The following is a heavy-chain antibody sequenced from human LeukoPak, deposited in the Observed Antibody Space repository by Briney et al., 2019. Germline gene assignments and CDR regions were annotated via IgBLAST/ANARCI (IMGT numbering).Heavy chain of an antibody. J-gene: IGHJ4*02. CDR2: IKQDGSEK. D-gene: IGHD2-15*01. V-gene: IGHV3-7*01. Sequence: GKSLRLSCAASGFTFSSYWMSWVRQAPGKGLEWMANIKQDGSEKYYVDSVKGRFTISRDNAKNSLYLQMNSLRAEDTAVYYCARDMDTGYCSGGSCYLFDYWGQGTLVTVSS. CDR3: ARDMDTGYCSGGSCYLFDY. CDR1: GFTFSSYW.